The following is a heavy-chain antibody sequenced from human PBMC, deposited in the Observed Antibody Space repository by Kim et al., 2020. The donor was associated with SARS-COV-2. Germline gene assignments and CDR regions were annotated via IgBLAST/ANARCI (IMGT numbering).Heavy chain of an antibody. V-gene: IGHV3-23*01. Sequence: AGSRKGRFAISRAKSKKTRYLQMNSLRAEDIALYYCAKGERNNWSFFDYWGQGTLVTVSS. CDR3: AKGERNNWSFFDY. D-gene: IGHD1-1*01. J-gene: IGHJ4*02.